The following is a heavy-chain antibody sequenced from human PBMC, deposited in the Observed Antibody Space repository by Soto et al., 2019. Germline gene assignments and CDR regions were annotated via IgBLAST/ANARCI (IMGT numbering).Heavy chain of an antibody. Sequence: GGSLRLSCAASGFTFSNAWMNWVRQAPGKGLEWVGRIKSKTDGGTTDYAAPVKGRFTISRDDSKNTRYLQMNSLKTEDTAVYYCTTDPLLLWFGESNDYWGQGTLVTVSS. D-gene: IGHD3-10*01. CDR3: TTDPLLLWFGESNDY. CDR2: IKSKTDGGTT. J-gene: IGHJ4*02. CDR1: GFTFSNAW. V-gene: IGHV3-15*07.